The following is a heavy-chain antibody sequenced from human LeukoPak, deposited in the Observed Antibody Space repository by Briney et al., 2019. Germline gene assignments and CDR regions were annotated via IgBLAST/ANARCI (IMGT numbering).Heavy chain of an antibody. Sequence: GGSLRLSCVASGFTFSDYYMSWIRQAPGKGLEWISYITNSGSTTFYADSVRGRFSISRDNANNSLFLQMNSLRAEDTAVYYCAKPAKTDYVDYWGQGTLVTVSS. D-gene: IGHD4/OR15-4a*01. J-gene: IGHJ4*02. CDR2: ITNSGSTT. CDR1: GFTFSDYY. V-gene: IGHV3-11*01. CDR3: AKPAKTDYVDY.